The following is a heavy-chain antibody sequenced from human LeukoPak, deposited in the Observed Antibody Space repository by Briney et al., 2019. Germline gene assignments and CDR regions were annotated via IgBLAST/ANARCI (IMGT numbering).Heavy chain of an antibody. CDR1: GGSFSGYY. D-gene: IGHD6-19*01. CDR3: ASPPGIAVAGGNY. V-gene: IGHV4-34*01. CDR2: INHSGST. J-gene: IGHJ4*02. Sequence: SETLSLTCAVYGGSFSGYYWSWIRQPPGKGLEWIGEINHSGSTNYNPSLKSRVTISVDTSKNQFSLKLSSVTAADTAVYYCASPPGIAVAGGNYWGQGTLVTVSS.